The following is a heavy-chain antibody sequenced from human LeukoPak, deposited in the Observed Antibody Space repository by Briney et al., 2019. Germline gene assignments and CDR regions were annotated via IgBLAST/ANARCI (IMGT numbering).Heavy chain of an antibody. CDR2: IYTGGDT. V-gene: IGHV3-53*01. D-gene: IGHD6-19*01. J-gene: IGHJ4*02. Sequence: PGGSLRLSCAASGFSVSNEYMSCVRQAPGKGLEWVSVIYTGGDTYYADSVRGRFTIFRDTSKNTVNLQMNSLRAEDTALYYCAGGQMFPSGGFDDWGQGTLVTVSS. CDR3: AGGQMFPSGGFDD. CDR1: GFSVSNEY.